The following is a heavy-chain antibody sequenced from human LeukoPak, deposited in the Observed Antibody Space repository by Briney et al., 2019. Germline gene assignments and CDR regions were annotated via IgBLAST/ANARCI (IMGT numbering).Heavy chain of an antibody. CDR1: GFTLSSYW. V-gene: IGHV3-7*01. CDR3: ARVRFDP. J-gene: IGHJ5*02. CDR2: IKQDGSEK. Sequence: PGGSLRLSCAASGFTLSSYWMSWVRQAPGKGLEWVANIKQDGSEKYYVDSVKGRFTISRDNAKNSLYLQMNSLRAEDTAVYYCARVRFDPWGQGTLVTVSS.